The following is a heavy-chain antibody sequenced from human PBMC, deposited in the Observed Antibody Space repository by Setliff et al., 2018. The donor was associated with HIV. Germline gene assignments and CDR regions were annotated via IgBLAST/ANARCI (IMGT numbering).Heavy chain of an antibody. D-gene: IGHD6-19*01. J-gene: IGHJ3*02. Sequence: PGGSLRLSCAVSGFTFEDYGMSWARQAPGKGLEWVSGINWNGGSTGYVDSAKGRFTISRDNAKNSLYLQMNSLRAEDMALYYCVRDKWLVPDTFDIWGQGTMVTVSS. V-gene: IGHV3-20*04. CDR2: INWNGGST. CDR3: VRDKWLVPDTFDI. CDR1: GFTFEDYG.